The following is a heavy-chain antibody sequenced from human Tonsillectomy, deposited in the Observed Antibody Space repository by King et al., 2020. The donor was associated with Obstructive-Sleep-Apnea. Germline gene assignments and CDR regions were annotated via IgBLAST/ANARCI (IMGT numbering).Heavy chain of an antibody. CDR2: ISAYNGNT. Sequence: VQLVESGAEVKKPGASVKVSCKASGYTFTSYGISWVRQAPGQGLEWMGWISAYNGNTNYAQKLQGRVTMTTDTSTSTAYMELRSLRSDDTAVYYCARVETNYDYVWGSYRYSLAGGYWGQGTLVTVSS. V-gene: IGHV1-18*01. CDR1: GYTFTSYG. J-gene: IGHJ4*02. CDR3: ARVETNYDYVWGSYRYSLAGGY. D-gene: IGHD3-16*02.